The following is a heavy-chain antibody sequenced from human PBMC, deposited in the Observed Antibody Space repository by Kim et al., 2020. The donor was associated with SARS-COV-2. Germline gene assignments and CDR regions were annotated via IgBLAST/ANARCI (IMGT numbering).Heavy chain of an antibody. CDR3: AKEIRAGGGNDY. CDR1: GFTFSTYA. CDR2: ISSDGSKK. D-gene: IGHD3-10*01. J-gene: IGHJ4*02. Sequence: GGSLRLSCAASGFTFSTYAMHWFRQDPGKGLEWVGVISSDGSKKYYLESLKGRITISRDNSKNTLYLEMNSLRPEDTAVYYCAKEIRAGGGNDYWGQGTL. V-gene: IGHV3-30*04.